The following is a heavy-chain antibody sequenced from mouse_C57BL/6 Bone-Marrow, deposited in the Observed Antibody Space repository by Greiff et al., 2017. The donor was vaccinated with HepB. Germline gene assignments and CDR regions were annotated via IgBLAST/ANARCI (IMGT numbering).Heavy chain of an antibody. CDR1: GYAFSSSW. J-gene: IGHJ2*01. V-gene: IGHV1-82*01. CDR2: IYPGDGDT. CDR3: ARSALFDY. Sequence: VQLQQSGPELVKPGASVKISCKASGYAFSSSWMNWVKQRPGKGLEWIGRIYPGDGDTNYNGKFKGKATLTADKSSSTAYMQLSSLTSEDSAVYFCARSALFDYWGQGTTLTVSS.